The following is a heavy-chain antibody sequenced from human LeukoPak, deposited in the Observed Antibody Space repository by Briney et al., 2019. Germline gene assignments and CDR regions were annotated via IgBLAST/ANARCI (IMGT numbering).Heavy chain of an antibody. CDR3: ARDQEYCSGGSCYVLVFDY. CDR2: INPNSGGT. Sequence: ASAKVSCKASGYTFTGYYMHWVRQAPGQGLEWMGWINPNSGGTNYAQKFQGRVTMTRDTSISTAYMELSRLRSDDTAVYYCARDQEYCSGGSCYVLVFDYWGQGTLVTVSS. CDR1: GYTFTGYY. J-gene: IGHJ4*02. V-gene: IGHV1-2*02. D-gene: IGHD2-15*01.